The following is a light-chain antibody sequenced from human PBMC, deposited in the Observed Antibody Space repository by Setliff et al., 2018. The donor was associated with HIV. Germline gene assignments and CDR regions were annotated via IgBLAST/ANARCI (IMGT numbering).Light chain of an antibody. CDR3: AAWDDSLNGYV. J-gene: IGLJ1*01. CDR1: SSNIETNT. Sequence: SVLTQPPSASGTPGQKVTISCSGGSSNIETNTVNWYQQVPGTAPKLLMYSNSPRPSGVPDRFSGSKSGTSASLAISGLQSEDEADYYCAAWDDSLNGYVFGTGTKVTVL. CDR2: SNS. V-gene: IGLV1-44*01.